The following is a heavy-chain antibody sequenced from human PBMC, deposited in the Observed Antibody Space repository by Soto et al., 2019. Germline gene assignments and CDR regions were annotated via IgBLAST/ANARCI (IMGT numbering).Heavy chain of an antibody. CDR3: ACLRGAFDV. V-gene: IGHV3-72*01. Sequence: GGSLRLSCAASGFTLGDRYIDWVRQAPGKGLEWVGRSRNKVNSYTTEYAASVKGRFTISRDESNNSLFLQMNSLKTEDTAVYYCACLRGAFDVWGQGTMVTVSS. D-gene: IGHD5-12*01. J-gene: IGHJ3*01. CDR2: SRNKVNSYTT. CDR1: GFTLGDRY.